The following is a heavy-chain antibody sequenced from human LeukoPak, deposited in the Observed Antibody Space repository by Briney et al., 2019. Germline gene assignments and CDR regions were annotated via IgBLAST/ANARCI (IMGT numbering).Heavy chain of an antibody. Sequence: PGESLKFSCKGSGYSSTSYWIGGVRKMPGRGLEWRGINCPGDAVTSSQPSFQGHATTSAAKSIRTAFLQWSTREASARPMYFCARLSRLEVQYYDSRGWYAFDIWGQGTMVTVSS. CDR2: NCPGDAVT. V-gene: IGHV5-51*01. CDR1: GYSSTSYW. CDR3: ARLSRLEVQYYDSRGWYAFDI. J-gene: IGHJ3*02. D-gene: IGHD3-22*01.